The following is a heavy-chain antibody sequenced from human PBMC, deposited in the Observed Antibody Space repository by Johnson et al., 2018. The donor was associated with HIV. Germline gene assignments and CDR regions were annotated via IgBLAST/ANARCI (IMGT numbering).Heavy chain of an antibody. CDR1: GFTFSTYG. V-gene: IGHV3-30*18. D-gene: IGHD5-12*01. CDR2: ISYDGSKK. CDR3: AKDGDWDTVAHAFDI. J-gene: IGHJ3*02. Sequence: HVQLVESGGGVVQPGRSLRLSCAASGFTFSTYGMHWVRQAPGKGLEWVAVISYDGSKKYYADSVQGRFTISRDNSKNTLYLQMNSLRAEDTAVYYCAKDGDWDTVAHAFDIWGQGTMVTVSS.